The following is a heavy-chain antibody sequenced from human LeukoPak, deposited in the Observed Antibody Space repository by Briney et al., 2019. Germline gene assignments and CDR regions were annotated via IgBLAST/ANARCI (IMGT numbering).Heavy chain of an antibody. CDR1: GGTFSSYA. Sequence: ASVKVSCKASGGTFSSYAISWVRQAPGQGLEWMGGIIPILGTANYAQKFQGRVTITADESTSTAYMELSSLRSEDTAVYYCARESHIVVVTANFFFDYWGQGTLVTVSS. J-gene: IGHJ4*02. V-gene: IGHV1-69*13. CDR3: ARESHIVVVTANFFFDY. D-gene: IGHD2-21*02. CDR2: IIPILGTA.